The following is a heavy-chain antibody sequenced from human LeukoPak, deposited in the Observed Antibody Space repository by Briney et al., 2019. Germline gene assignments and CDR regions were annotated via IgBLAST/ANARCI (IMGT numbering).Heavy chain of an antibody. CDR3: ATRGA. CDR2: ISGSGYNT. D-gene: IGHD3-10*01. V-gene: IGHV3-23*01. Sequence: PGGSLRLSCAASGLTINDYPMSWLRQTPGKGLEWVSAISGSGYNTYYADSVKARFTISRDNSKNSLYLQITSLRAEDTAVYYCATRGAWGQGTMVTVSS. CDR1: GLTINDYP. J-gene: IGHJ3*01.